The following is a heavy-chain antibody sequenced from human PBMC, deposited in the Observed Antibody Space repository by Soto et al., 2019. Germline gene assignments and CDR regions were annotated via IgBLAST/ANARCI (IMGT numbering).Heavy chain of an antibody. Sequence: QPGGSLRLSCEASGFTFRDFAVHWIRQAPGRGLEWVTLISSDGSNQYFADSVKGRFTISRDNSKNTLSLHMNSLTTEDTAVYFCARQAMAAPKYHYRSLDVWGRGTLVTVSS. J-gene: IGHJ6*02. V-gene: IGHV3-30*04. D-gene: IGHD2-2*01. CDR2: ISSDGSNQ. CDR1: GFTFRDFA. CDR3: ARQAMAAPKYHYRSLDV.